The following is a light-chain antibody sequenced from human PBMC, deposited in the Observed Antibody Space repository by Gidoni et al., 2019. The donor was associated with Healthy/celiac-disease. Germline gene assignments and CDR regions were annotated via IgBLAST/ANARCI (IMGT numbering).Light chain of an antibody. V-gene: IGKV3-15*01. J-gene: IGKJ3*01. CDR1: QSVNSN. CDR3: QQYNNWPFT. CDR2: GAS. Sequence: EIVMTQSPATLSVSPGERATLSCRASQSVNSNLAWYQQKPGQAPRLLIYGASTRATGIPARFSGSGSGTEFTLTISSLQSEDFAVYYCQQYNNWPFTFGPXTKVDIK.